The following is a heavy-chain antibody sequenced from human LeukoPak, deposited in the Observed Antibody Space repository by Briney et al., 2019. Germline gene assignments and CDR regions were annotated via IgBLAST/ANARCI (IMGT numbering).Heavy chain of an antibody. D-gene: IGHD2-15*01. Sequence: SETLSLTFRVSGGSVTSGSYYWSWIRPPPGKELEWIGYISYRGSTNYNPSLKSRVTISEDKSKNQFSLKLSSVTAADTAVYYCVREHSWGDFDYWGQGTLVTVSS. CDR3: VREHSWGDFDY. CDR1: GGSVTSGSYY. J-gene: IGHJ4*02. V-gene: IGHV4-61*01. CDR2: ISYRGST.